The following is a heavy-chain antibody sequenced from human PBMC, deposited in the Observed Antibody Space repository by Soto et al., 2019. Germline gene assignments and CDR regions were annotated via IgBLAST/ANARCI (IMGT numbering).Heavy chain of an antibody. CDR1: GYSIRNGYY. V-gene: IGHV4-38-2*02. CDR2: IYHSGST. J-gene: IGHJ4*02. CDR3: ARDVDDSSGYYSDY. Sequence: SETLSLTCAVSGYSIRNGYYWGWIRQPPGKGLEWIGTIYHSGSTYYNPSLKSRVTISVDTSKNQFSLKLSSVTAADTAVYYCARDVDDSSGYYSDYWGQGTLVTVSS. D-gene: IGHD3-22*01.